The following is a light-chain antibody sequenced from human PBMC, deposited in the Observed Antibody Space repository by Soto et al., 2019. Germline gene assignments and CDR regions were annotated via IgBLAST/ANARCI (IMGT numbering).Light chain of an antibody. V-gene: IGLV2-14*01. CDR3: SSYTSSSTPGVV. Sequence: QSALTQPASVSGSPGQSITISCTGTSSDVGGYNYVSWYQQHPGKAPKLMIYDVSNRPSGVSNRFPGSKSGNTASLTISGLQAEDEADYYCSSYTSSSTPGVVFGGGTKVTVL. CDR2: DVS. CDR1: SSDVGGYNY. J-gene: IGLJ2*01.